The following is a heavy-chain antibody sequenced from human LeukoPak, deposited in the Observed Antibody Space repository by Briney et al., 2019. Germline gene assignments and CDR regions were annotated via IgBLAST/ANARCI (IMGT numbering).Heavy chain of an antibody. CDR3: ARDLRDGYNWWDI. Sequence: GGSLRLSCAASGFTFSSYSMNWVRQAPGKGLEWVSSISSSSSYIYYADSVKGRFTISRDNAKNSLYLQMNSLRAEDTAVYYCARDLRDGYNWWDIWGQGTMVTVSS. V-gene: IGHV3-21*01. J-gene: IGHJ3*02. D-gene: IGHD5-24*01. CDR2: ISSSSSYI. CDR1: GFTFSSYS.